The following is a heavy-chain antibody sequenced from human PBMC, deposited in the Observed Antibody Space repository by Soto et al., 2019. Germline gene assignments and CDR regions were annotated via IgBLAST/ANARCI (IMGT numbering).Heavy chain of an antibody. CDR3: ARVLGGMATVPFDY. J-gene: IGHJ4*02. CDR1: GFTFSSYA. Sequence: LRLSCAASGFTFSSYAMHWVRQAPGTGLEWVAVISYEGSNKYYADSVKGRFTISRDNSKNTLYLQMNSLRTEDTAVYYCARVLGGMATVPFDYWGQGALVTVSS. CDR2: ISYEGSNK. V-gene: IGHV3-30-3*01. D-gene: IGHD4-4*01.